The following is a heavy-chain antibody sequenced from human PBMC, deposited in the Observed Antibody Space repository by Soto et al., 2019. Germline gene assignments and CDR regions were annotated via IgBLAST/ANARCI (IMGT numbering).Heavy chain of an antibody. CDR3: ARDHWVRATRVSSFDY. CDR1: GYTFTSYG. J-gene: IGHJ4*02. CDR2: ISAYNGNT. D-gene: IGHD3-10*01. V-gene: IGHV1-18*01. Sequence: GASVKVSCKASGYTFTSYGISWVRQAPGQGLEWMGWISAYNGNTNYAQKLQGRITMTTDTSTSTAYMELRSLRSDDTAVYYCARDHWVRATRVSSFDYWGQGTLVTVSS.